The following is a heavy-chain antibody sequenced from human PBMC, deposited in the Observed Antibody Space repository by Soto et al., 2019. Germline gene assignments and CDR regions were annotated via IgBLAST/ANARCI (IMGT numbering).Heavy chain of an antibody. CDR1: GYTFTSYG. V-gene: IGHV1-18*01. D-gene: IGHD3-10*02. Sequence: ASVKVSCKASGYTFTSYGISWVRQAPGQGLEWMGWISAYNGNTNYAQKLQGRVAMTTDTSTSTAYMELRSLRSDDTAVYYCASVRDADGAGVLDIRAQGTMVTGSS. CDR2: ISAYNGNT. J-gene: IGHJ3*02. CDR3: ASVRDADGAGVLDI.